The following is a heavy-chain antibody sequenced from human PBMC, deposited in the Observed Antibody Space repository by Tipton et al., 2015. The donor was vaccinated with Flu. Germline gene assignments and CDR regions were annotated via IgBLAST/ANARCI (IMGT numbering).Heavy chain of an antibody. D-gene: IGHD4-11*01. V-gene: IGHV4-38-2*01. CDR3: ARRDYSNYVSEPKNWFDP. J-gene: IGHJ5*02. CDR2: FFQNTST. Sequence: LRLSCDASGYSISSGYFWGWVRRPPGKGLEYIASFFQNTSTYYNPSLKSRVTISVDTSKNQFSLRLYSVTAADTAVYYCARRDYSNYVSEPKNWFDPWGQGTLVTVSS. CDR1: GYSISSGYF.